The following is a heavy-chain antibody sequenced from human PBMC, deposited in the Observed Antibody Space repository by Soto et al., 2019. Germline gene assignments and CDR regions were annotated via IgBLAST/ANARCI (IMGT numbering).Heavy chain of an antibody. CDR2: FSGSGGST. D-gene: IGHD3-16*01. J-gene: IGHJ4*02. CDR3: ARDFWGLSHFDY. V-gene: IGHV3-23*01. CDR1: GFTFDTYA. Sequence: EVQLLESGGGLVQPGGSLRLSCAASGFTFDTYAMSWVRQAPGKGLEWVSGFSGSGGSTYYADSVKGRFTISRDNSQITLYLQMNSLRTEDTAVYYCARDFWGLSHFDYWGQGTLVTVSS.